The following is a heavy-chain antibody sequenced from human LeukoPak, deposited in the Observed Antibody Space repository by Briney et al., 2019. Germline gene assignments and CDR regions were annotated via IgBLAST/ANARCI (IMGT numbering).Heavy chain of an antibody. D-gene: IGHD3-22*01. CDR3: GYSSGYQYH. J-gene: IGHJ1*01. Sequence: PSETPSLTCAVYGGSFSDYYCSWIRQPPGKGLEWIGEINHGGSTNYSPSLKSRVTISVDTSKNQFSLKLSSVTAADTALYYCGYSSGYQYHWGQGTLVTVSS. CDR1: GGSFSDYY. CDR2: INHGGST. V-gene: IGHV4-34*01.